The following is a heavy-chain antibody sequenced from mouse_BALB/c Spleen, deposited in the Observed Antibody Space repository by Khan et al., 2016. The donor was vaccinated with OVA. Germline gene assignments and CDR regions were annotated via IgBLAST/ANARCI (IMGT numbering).Heavy chain of an antibody. CDR2: ISSSGST. Sequence: VQLKESGPGLVKPSQSLSLTCTVTGYSITSDYAWNWIRQFPGNKLEWMGYISSSGSTNYNPALTSRISITRDTSKNQFFLQLNSVTTEDTATYYCARDGSRYNYAMDYGGQGTSVTVSS. CDR3: ARDGSRYNYAMDY. V-gene: IGHV3-2*02. D-gene: IGHD2-3*01. CDR1: GYSITSDYA. J-gene: IGHJ4*01.